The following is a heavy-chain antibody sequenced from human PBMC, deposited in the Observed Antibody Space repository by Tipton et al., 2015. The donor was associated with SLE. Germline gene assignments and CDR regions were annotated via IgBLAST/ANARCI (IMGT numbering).Heavy chain of an antibody. CDR3: ARGGSTALYHFDS. D-gene: IGHD6-13*01. CDR1: DYSISSGYY. J-gene: IGHJ4*02. Sequence: TLSLTCVVSDYSISSGYYWGWIRQPAGKGLEWIGRIYTSGSSNYNPSLRSRITMSVDTSKNHFSLKLNSVTAADTAVYYCARGGSTALYHFDSWDQGTLVTVSS. V-gene: IGHV4-61*02. CDR2: IYTSGSS.